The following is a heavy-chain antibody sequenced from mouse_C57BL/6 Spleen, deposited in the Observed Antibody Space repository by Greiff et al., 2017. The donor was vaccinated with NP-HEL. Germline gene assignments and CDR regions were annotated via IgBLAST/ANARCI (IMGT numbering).Heavy chain of an antibody. V-gene: IGHV5-17*01. CDR2: ISRGSSTI. J-gene: IGHJ2*01. Sequence: EVQLVESGGGLVKPGGSLKLSCAASGFTFSDYGMHWVRQAPEKGLEWVAYISRGSSTIYYADTVKGRFTISRDNAKNTLFLQMTSLRSEDTAMYYCARSHSNYGFDYWGQGTTLTVSS. CDR1: GFTFSDYG. D-gene: IGHD2-5*01. CDR3: ARSHSNYGFDY.